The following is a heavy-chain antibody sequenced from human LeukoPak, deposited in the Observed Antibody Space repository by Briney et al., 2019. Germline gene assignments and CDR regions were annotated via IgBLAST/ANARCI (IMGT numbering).Heavy chain of an antibody. D-gene: IGHD1-7*01. Sequence: SETLSLTCTVSGVSISSSSYYWGWIRQPPGKGLQWIGCIYYSGSTYYKPSLKSRVTISVDTSKNQFSLKLTSVTAADTAVYYCGRRSRSTWNYRRGDYWGQGTLVTVSS. CDR3: GRRSRSTWNYRRGDY. J-gene: IGHJ4*02. CDR2: IYYSGST. V-gene: IGHV4-39*01. CDR1: GVSISSSSYY.